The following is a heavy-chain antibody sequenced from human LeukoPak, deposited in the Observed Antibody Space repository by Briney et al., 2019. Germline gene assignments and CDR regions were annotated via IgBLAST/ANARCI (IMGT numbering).Heavy chain of an antibody. V-gene: IGHV4-34*01. D-gene: IGHD3-10*01. Sequence: SETLSLTCAVYGGSFSGYYWSWIRQPPGKGLEWIGEINHSGSTNYNPSLKSRVTISVDTSKSQFSLKLSSVTAADTAVYYCARGTTYYYGSGSYYNDYWGQGTLVTVSS. CDR2: INHSGST. J-gene: IGHJ4*02. CDR1: GGSFSGYY. CDR3: ARGTTYYYGSGSYYNDY.